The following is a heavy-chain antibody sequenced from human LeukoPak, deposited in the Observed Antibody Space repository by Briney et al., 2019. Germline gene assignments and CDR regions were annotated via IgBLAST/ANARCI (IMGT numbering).Heavy chain of an antibody. Sequence: SQTLSLTCTVSGGSISSGVYYWSWIRQPPGKGLEWIGYIYHSGSTYCNPSLKSRVTISVDTSKNQFSLKLSSVTAADTAVYYCARLQDRYAFDIWGQGTMVTVSS. CDR2: IYHSGST. D-gene: IGHD4-11*01. CDR1: GGSISSGVYY. V-gene: IGHV4-30-2*01. J-gene: IGHJ3*02. CDR3: ARLQDRYAFDI.